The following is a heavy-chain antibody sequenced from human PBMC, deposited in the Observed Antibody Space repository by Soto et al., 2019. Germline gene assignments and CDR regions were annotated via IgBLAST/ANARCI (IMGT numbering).Heavy chain of an antibody. CDR2: IIPIFGTA. CDR1: GGTFSSYA. V-gene: IGHV1-69*13. CDR3: AXFGPIVATTRPGGWFDP. J-gene: IGHJ5*02. D-gene: IGHD5-12*01. Sequence: SVKVSCKASGGTFSSYAISWVRQAPGQGLEWMGGIIPIFGTANYAQKFQGRVTITADESTSTAYMELSSLRSEDTAVYYCAXFGPIVATTRPGGWFDPWGQGTLVTVSS.